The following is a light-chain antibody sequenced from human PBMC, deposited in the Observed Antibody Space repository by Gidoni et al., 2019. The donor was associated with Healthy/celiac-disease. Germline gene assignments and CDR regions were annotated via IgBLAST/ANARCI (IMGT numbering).Light chain of an antibody. CDR2: EVS. V-gene: IGLV2-14*01. CDR1: SSHVGGYNY. CDR3: SSYTSSSTLV. Sequence: QSALTQPASVSGSPGQSITISCTGTSSHVGGYNYVSWYQQHPGKAPKLMIYEVSNRPSGVPDRFSGSKSGNTASLTISGLQAEDEADYYCSSYTSSSTLVFGGGTKLTVL. J-gene: IGLJ2*01.